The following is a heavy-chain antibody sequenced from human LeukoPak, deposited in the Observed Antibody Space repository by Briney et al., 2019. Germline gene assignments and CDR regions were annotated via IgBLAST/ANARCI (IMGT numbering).Heavy chain of an antibody. CDR1: GFTFDDYA. D-gene: IGHD6-19*01. CDR3: AKEAGITGGIEQWLGVGAFDI. V-gene: IGHV3-9*01. J-gene: IGHJ3*02. Sequence: GGSLRLSCAASGFTFDDYAMHWVRHAPGKGLEWVSGISWNSGSIGYADSVKGRFTISRDNAKNSLYLQMNSLRAEDTALYYCAKEAGITGGIEQWLGVGAFDIWGQGTMVSVSS. CDR2: ISWNSGSI.